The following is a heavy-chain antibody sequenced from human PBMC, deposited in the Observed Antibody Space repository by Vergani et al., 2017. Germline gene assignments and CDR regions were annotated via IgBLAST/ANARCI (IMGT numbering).Heavy chain of an antibody. D-gene: IGHD3-16*02. Sequence: QVQLVESDPGLVKPSETLSLTCTVSGGSISSSSYYWGWIRQPPGKGLEWIGSIYYSGSTYYNPSLKSRVTISVDTSKNQFSLKLSAVTAADTAVYYCARILMITFGGVIVTPTWFDPWGQGTLVTVSS. J-gene: IGHJ5*02. CDR2: IYYSGST. CDR1: GGSISSSSYY. V-gene: IGHV4-39*07. CDR3: ARILMITFGGVIVTPTWFDP.